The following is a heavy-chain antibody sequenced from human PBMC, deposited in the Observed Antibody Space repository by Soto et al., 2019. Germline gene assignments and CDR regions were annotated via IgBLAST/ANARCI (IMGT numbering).Heavy chain of an antibody. CDR2: ISGSGGST. V-gene: IGHV3-23*01. CDR3: ARGSKDSYPGGRIFGF. J-gene: IGHJ4*02. D-gene: IGHD2-15*01. Sequence: GGSLRLSCAASGFTFSSYAMSWVRQAPGKGLEWVSAISGSGGSTYYADSVKGRFTISRDNSKNTLYLQMNSLRAEDTAVYYCARGSKDSYPGGRIFGFCGRRPLVTVSS. CDR1: GFTFSSYA.